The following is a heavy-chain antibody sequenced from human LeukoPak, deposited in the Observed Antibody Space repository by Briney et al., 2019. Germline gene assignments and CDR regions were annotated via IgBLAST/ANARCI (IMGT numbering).Heavy chain of an antibody. J-gene: IGHJ5*02. CDR1: GGSFSGYY. D-gene: IGHD6-19*01. V-gene: IGHV4-34*01. Sequence: SSETLSLTCAVYGGSFSGYYWSWIRQPPGKGLEWIGEINHSGSTNYNPSLKSRVTISVDTSKNQFSLKLSSVTAADTAVYYCARVEQWLGADSWFDPWGQGTLVTVSS. CDR2: INHSGST. CDR3: ARVEQWLGADSWFDP.